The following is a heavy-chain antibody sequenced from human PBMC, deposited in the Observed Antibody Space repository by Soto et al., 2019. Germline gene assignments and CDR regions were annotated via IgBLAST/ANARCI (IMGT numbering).Heavy chain of an antibody. J-gene: IGHJ6*02. D-gene: IGHD3-3*01. Sequence: QVTLKESGPVLVKPTETLTLTCTVSGFSLSNARMGVSWIRQPPGKALEWLAHIFSNDEKSYSTSLKSRLTNSKXXSXSXXVLTMTNMDPVDTATYYCARIDLIELRYYYYGMDVWGQGTTVTVSS. CDR1: GFSLSNARMG. V-gene: IGHV2-26*01. CDR2: IFSNDEK. CDR3: ARIDLIELRYYYYGMDV.